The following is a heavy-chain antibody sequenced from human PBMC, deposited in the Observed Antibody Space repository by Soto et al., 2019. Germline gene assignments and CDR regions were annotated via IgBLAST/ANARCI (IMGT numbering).Heavy chain of an antibody. V-gene: IGHV1-69*13. J-gene: IGHJ4*02. CDR1: GGTFSSYA. D-gene: IGHD3-16*01. Sequence: SVKVSCKASGGTFSSYAISWVRQAPGQGLEWMGGIIPIFGTANYAQKFQGRVTITADESTSTAYMELSSLRSEDTAVYYCAREPLTGGTNFDYWGQGTLVTVSS. CDR3: AREPLTGGTNFDY. CDR2: IIPIFGTA.